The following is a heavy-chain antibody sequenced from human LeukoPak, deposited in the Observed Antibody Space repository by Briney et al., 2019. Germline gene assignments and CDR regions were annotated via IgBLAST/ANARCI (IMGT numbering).Heavy chain of an antibody. V-gene: IGHV1-2*02. CDR2: INPNSGGT. D-gene: IGHD6-13*01. CDR3: AREPSGSWYYEYFQH. CDR1: GYTFTGYY. Sequence: ASVKVSCKASGYTFTGYYMHWVRQAPGQGLEWMGWINPNSGGTNYAQKFQGRVTMTRDTSISTAYMELSRLRSDDTAVYYCAREPSGSWYYEYFQHWGQGTLVTVSS. J-gene: IGHJ1*01.